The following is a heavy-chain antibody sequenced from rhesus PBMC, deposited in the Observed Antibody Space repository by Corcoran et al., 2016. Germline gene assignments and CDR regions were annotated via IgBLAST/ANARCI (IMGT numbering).Heavy chain of an antibody. CDR2: IYGSGSST. CDR1: GGSISSSY. J-gene: IGHJ4*01. D-gene: IGHD2-21*01. CDR3: ARDRCTGSGCYGTFDY. V-gene: IGHV4-169*02. Sequence: QLQLQESGPGLVKPSETLSVTCAVSGGSISSSYWSWIRQAPGKGLEWIGYIYGSGSSTNYNPTPESRVTLSVDTSKIQISLKLSSVTTADTAVYYYARDRCTGSGCYGTFDYWGQGVLVTVSS.